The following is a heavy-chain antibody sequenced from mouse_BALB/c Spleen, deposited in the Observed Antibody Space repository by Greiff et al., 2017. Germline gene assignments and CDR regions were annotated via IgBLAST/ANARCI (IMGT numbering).Heavy chain of an antibody. V-gene: IGHV3-2*02. D-gene: IGHD2-4*01. CDR3: ARYYDVYYYAMDY. J-gene: IGHJ4*01. CDR1: GYSITSDYA. Sequence: EVQLQESGPGLVKPSQSLSLTCTVTGYSITSDYAWNWIRQFPGNKLEWMGYISYSGSTSYNPSLKSRISITRDTSKNQFFLQLNSVTTEDTATYYCARYYDVYYYAMDYWGQGTSVTVSS. CDR2: ISYSGST.